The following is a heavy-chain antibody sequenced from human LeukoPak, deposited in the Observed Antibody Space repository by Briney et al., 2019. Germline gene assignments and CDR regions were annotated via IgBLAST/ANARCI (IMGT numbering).Heavy chain of an antibody. V-gene: IGHV4-59*01. J-gene: IGHJ4*02. CDR2: IYYSGST. CDR1: GGSISSYY. Sequence: PSETLSLTCTVSGGSISSYYWSWIRQPPGKRLEWIGYIYYSGSTNYNPSLKSRVTISVDTSKNQFSLKLSSVTAADTAVYYCARDCSGGSCYSGVDTAMVSDYWGQGTLVTVSS. D-gene: IGHD2-15*01. CDR3: ARDCSGGSCYSGVDTAMVSDY.